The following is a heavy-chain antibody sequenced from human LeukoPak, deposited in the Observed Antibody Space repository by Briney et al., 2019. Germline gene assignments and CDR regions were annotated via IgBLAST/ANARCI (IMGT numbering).Heavy chain of an antibody. CDR2: INHSGST. CDR3: ARVMGNIVATFSISWFDP. V-gene: IGHV4-34*01. D-gene: IGHD5-12*01. J-gene: IGHJ5*02. Sequence: SETLSLTCAVYGGSFSGYYWSWIRQPPVKGLEWIGEINHSGSTNYNPSLKSRVTISVDTSKNQFSLKLSSVTAADTAVYYCARVMGNIVATFSISWFDPWGQGTLVTVSS. CDR1: GGSFSGYY.